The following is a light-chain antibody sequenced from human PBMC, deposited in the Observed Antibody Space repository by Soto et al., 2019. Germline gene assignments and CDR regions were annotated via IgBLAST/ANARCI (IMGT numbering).Light chain of an antibody. CDR2: GAS. V-gene: IGKV3-15*01. Sequence: EIVMTQSPATLSVSPGERATLSCRASQSVSSNLAWYQQKPGQAPRLLIYGASTRATGVPIRFSGSGSGTDFSLSISSLQSEDFSVYYCQHYNNWPPRTFGQGTKVEIK. J-gene: IGKJ1*01. CDR1: QSVSSN. CDR3: QHYNNWPPRT.